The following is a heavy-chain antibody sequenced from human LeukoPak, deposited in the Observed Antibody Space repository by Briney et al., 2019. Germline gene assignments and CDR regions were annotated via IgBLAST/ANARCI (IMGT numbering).Heavy chain of an antibody. CDR3: ASMKPTYYYDSSGFYFDY. CDR2: IYSGGST. J-gene: IGHJ4*02. CDR1: GFTISSNY. V-gene: IGHV3-53*01. D-gene: IGHD3-22*01. Sequence: GGSLRLSCAASGFTISSNYMSWVRQAPGKGLEWVSVIYSGGSTYYADSVKGRFTISRDNSKNTLYLQMNSLRAEDTAVYYCASMKPTYYYDSSGFYFDYWGQGTLVTVSS.